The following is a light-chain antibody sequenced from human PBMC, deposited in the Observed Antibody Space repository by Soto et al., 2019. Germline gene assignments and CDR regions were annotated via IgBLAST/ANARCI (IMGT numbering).Light chain of an antibody. V-gene: IGLV1-40*01. J-gene: IGLJ1*01. CDR1: SSNIGAGYD. CDR2: GNS. Sequence: QSSLTQPPSVSGAPWQRVTISCTGSSSNIGAGYDVHWYQQLPGTAPKVLIYGNSNRPSGVPDRFSGSKSGTSASLAITGLQAEDEADYYCQSYDSSLSGYVFGTGTKATVL. CDR3: QSYDSSLSGYV.